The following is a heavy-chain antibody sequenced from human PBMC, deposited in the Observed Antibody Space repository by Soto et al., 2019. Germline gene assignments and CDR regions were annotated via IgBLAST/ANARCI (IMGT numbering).Heavy chain of an antibody. J-gene: IGHJ4*02. CDR1: GFTFSSSG. CDR2: ISSDGNKR. Sequence: QVRLVESGGGVVQPGRSLRLSCAASGFTFSSSGMHWVRQAPGKGLEWVAVISSDGNKRYYADSVKGRFTISRDNSKNTLYLQMNSLRAEDAAGYYCAKEGDGYNAYWGRGTLVTVSS. CDR3: AKEGDGYNAY. D-gene: IGHD5-12*01. V-gene: IGHV3-30*18.